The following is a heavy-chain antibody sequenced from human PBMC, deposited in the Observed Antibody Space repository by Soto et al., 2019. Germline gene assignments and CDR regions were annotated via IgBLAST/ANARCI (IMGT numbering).Heavy chain of an antibody. Sequence: ASVKVSCKASGYTFTSYGISWVRQAPGQGLEWMGWISAYNGNTNYAQKLQGRVTMTTDTSTSTAYMELRSLRSDDTAVYYCARFYDFWSGHNSSDPWGQGTQVTVSS. CDR1: GYTFTSYG. CDR2: ISAYNGNT. J-gene: IGHJ5*02. V-gene: IGHV1-18*01. D-gene: IGHD3-3*01. CDR3: ARFYDFWSGHNSSDP.